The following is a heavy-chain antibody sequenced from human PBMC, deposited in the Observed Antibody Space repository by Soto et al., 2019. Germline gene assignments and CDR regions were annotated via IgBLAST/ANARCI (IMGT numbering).Heavy chain of an antibody. CDR3: ARDTFEYSSSSNPYNWFDP. CDR2: IIPIFGTA. Sequence: SVKVSCKASGGTFSSYAISWVRQAPGQGLEWMGGIIPIFGTANYAQKFQGRVTITADESTSTAYMELSSLRSEDTAVYYCARDTFEYSSSSNPYNWFDPWGQGTLVTVS. CDR1: GGTFSSYA. J-gene: IGHJ5*02. V-gene: IGHV1-69*13. D-gene: IGHD6-6*01.